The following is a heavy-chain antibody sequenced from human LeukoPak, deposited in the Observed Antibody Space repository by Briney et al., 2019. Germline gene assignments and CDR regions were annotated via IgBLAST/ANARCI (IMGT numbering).Heavy chain of an antibody. Sequence: SQTLSLTCSVSGASLSSYYWDWLRQSPGKGLEWIGYISDTGKTDSNASLKSRVTISLDTSKNQFSLTLKSVTAAESAVYYCATGYYEPFAAWGPGILVTVSS. V-gene: IGHV4-59*01. CDR2: ISDTGKT. CDR3: ATGYYEPFAA. D-gene: IGHD1-26*01. J-gene: IGHJ5*02. CDR1: GASLSSYY.